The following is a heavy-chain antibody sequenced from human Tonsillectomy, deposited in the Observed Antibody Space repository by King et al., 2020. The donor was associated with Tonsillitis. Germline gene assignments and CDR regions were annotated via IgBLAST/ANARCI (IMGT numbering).Heavy chain of an antibody. Sequence: VQLVESGGGLVQPGRSLRLSCAASGFTFDDYAMHWVRQGPGKGLEWVAGISLNSTSINYAASVKGRFTISRDNAKNSLYLQMNSLRAEDTAFYYCAKAWYNSGWCVGFDCWGPGTLVTVSS. CDR2: ISLNSTSI. CDR3: AKAWYNSGWCVGFDC. V-gene: IGHV3-9*01. J-gene: IGHJ4*02. CDR1: GFTFDDYA. D-gene: IGHD6-19*01.